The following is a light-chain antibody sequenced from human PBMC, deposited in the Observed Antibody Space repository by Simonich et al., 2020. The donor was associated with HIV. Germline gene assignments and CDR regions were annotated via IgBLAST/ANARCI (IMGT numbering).Light chain of an antibody. V-gene: IGKV4-1*01. J-gene: IGKJ1*01. CDR3: QQYYSSPWT. Sequence: DIVMTQSPDSLAVSLGERATINCKSSQSVLYSSNNKNYLAWYQLKPGQPPKLLIYGASIRESGVPDRISGSGSGTDFTLTISSLQAEDVAVYYCQQYYSSPWTFGQGTKVEIK. CDR1: QSVLYSSNNKNY. CDR2: GAS.